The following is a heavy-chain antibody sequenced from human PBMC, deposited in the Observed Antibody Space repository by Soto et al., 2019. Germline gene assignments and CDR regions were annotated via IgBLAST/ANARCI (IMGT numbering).Heavy chain of an antibody. CDR1: GYSFTSYW. CDR3: ASTIAARPYYYGMDV. D-gene: IGHD6-6*01. J-gene: IGHJ6*02. CDR2: IDPSDSYT. V-gene: IGHV5-10-1*01. Sequence: GESLKISCKGSGYSFTSYWISWVRQMPGKGLEWMGRIDPSDSYTNYSPSFQGHVTISADKSISTAYLQWSSLKASDTAMYYCASTIAARPYYYGMDVWGQGTTVTVSS.